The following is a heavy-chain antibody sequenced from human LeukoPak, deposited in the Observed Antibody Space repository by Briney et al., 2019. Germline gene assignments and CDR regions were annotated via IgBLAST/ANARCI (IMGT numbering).Heavy chain of an antibody. CDR3: AREEENRLLLP. CDR1: GGTFSSYA. V-gene: IGHV1-69*04. D-gene: IGHD2-15*01. Sequence: ASVKVSCKASGGTFSSYAISWVRQAPGQGLEWMGRIIRILGIANYAQKFQGRVTITADKSTSTAYMELSSLRSEDTAVYYCAREEENRLLLPWGQGTLVTVSS. CDR2: IIRILGIA. J-gene: IGHJ5*02.